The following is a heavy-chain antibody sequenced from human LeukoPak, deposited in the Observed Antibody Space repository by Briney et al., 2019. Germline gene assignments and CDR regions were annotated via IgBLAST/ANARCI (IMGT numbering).Heavy chain of an antibody. CDR1: GGTFISYA. CDR3: AREPYYSSGWYGYYYYYMDV. V-gene: IGHV1-69*13. D-gene: IGHD6-19*01. CDR2: IIPIFGTA. Sequence: GASVTVSCKASGGTFISYAISWVRQAPGQGVEWMGGIIPIFGTANYAQKFQGRVTITADESTSTAYMELSSLRSEDTAVYYCAREPYYSSGWYGYYYYYMDVWGKGTTVTISS. J-gene: IGHJ6*03.